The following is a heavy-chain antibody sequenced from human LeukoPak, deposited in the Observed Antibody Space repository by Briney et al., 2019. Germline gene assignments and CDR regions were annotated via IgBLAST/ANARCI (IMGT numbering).Heavy chain of an antibody. J-gene: IGHJ5*02. V-gene: IGHV3-21*01. D-gene: IGHD1-14*01. Sequence: PGGSLRLSCAASGLTVSSNYVSWVRQAPGKGLEWVSSISSSSSSYIYYADSVKGRFTISRDNAKNSLYLQMNSLRAEDTAVYYCARFSISRFDPWGQGTLVTVSS. CDR1: GLTVSSNY. CDR3: ARFSISRFDP. CDR2: ISSSSSSYI.